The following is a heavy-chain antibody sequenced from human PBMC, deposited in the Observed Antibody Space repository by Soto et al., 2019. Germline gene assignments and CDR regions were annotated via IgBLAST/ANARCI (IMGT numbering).Heavy chain of an antibody. CDR2: IYYSGST. CDR3: ARGGLYSGYVLDD. V-gene: IGHV4-59*01. CDR1: GGSISSYY. Sequence: SETLSLTCTVSGGSISSYYWSWIRQPPGKGLERIGYIYYSGSTNYNPSLKSRVTISVDTSKNQFSLKLSSVTAADTAVYYCARGGLYSGYVLDDWGQGTLVTFSS. J-gene: IGHJ4*02. D-gene: IGHD5-12*01.